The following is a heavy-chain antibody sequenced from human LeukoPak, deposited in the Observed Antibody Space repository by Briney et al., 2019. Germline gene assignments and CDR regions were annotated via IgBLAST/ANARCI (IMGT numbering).Heavy chain of an antibody. V-gene: IGHV3-30*02. CDR1: GFTFSSYG. CDR2: IRYDGSNK. Sequence: PGGSLRLSCAASGFTFSSYGMHWVRQAPGKGLEWVAFIRYDGSNKYYADSVKGRFTISRGNSKNTLYLQMNSLRAEDTAVYYCAKDPEITIFGVVTYPYWGQGTLVTVSS. CDR3: AKDPEITIFGVVTYPY. J-gene: IGHJ4*02. D-gene: IGHD3-3*01.